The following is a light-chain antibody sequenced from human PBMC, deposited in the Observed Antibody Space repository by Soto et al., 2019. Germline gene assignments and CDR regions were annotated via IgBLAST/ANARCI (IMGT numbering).Light chain of an antibody. CDR3: QQYKNSPT. J-gene: IGKJ1*01. V-gene: IGKV3-15*01. CDR1: QSVSSN. Sequence: EIVMTQSPATLSVSPGERATLSCRASQSVSSNLAWYQQKLGKAPRLLIYGASTRDTGIPARLSGSGSGTEFTITISSLQSEYVAVYYCQQYKNSPTFGQGTKVEIK. CDR2: GAS.